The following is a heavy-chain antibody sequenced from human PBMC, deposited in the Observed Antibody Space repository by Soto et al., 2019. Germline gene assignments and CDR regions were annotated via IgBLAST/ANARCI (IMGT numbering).Heavy chain of an antibody. D-gene: IGHD3-22*01. CDR1: GLTFSSYG. CDR2: ISYDGSNK. V-gene: IGHV3-30*18. J-gene: IGHJ4*02. Sequence: GGSLRLSCAASGLTFSSYGMHWVRQAPGKGLEWVAVISYDGSNKYYADSVKGRFTISRDNSKNTLYLQMNSLRAEDTAVYYCAKEGDYYDSSGYYSGFDYWGQGTLVTVSS. CDR3: AKEGDYYDSSGYYSGFDY.